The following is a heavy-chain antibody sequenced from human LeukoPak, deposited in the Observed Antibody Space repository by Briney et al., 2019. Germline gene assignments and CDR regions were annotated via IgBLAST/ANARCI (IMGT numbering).Heavy chain of an antibody. CDR3: ARLDPSSGWYFDH. CDR2: IFYSGST. Sequence: SETLSLTWTVSCGSLSSYYCSWIRQPPGEGLEWVGYIFYSGSTNYNPSLKSRVTISVDTSKNQSSLKLSSVTAADTAVYYCARLDPSSGWYFDHWGQGTLVTVSS. V-gene: IGHV4-59*08. D-gene: IGHD6-19*01. J-gene: IGHJ4*02. CDR1: CGSLSSYY.